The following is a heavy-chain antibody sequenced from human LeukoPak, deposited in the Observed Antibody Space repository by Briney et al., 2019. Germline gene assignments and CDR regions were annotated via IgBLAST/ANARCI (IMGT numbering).Heavy chain of an antibody. CDR1: GFTFSSYA. D-gene: IGHD1-20*01. CDR2: ISGSGGST. CDR3: AKRTSNWNYFDY. V-gene: IGHV3-23*01. J-gene: IGHJ4*02. Sequence: AGGSLRLSCAASGFTFSSYAMSWVRQAPGKGLEWVSAISGSGGSTYYADSVKGRFTISRDNSKNTLYLQMNSLRAEDTAVYCCAKRTSNWNYFDYWGQGTLVTVSS.